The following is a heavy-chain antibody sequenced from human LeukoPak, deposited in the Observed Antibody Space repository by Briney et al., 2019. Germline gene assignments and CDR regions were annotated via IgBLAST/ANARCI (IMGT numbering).Heavy chain of an antibody. CDR2: ISSSGSTI. Sequence: GGSLRLSCAASGFTFSSYEMNWVRQAPGKGLEWISYISSSGSTIYYADSVKGRFTISRDNAKNSLYLQMNSLRAEDTAVYYCASSRGSWPDYFDYWGQGTLVTASS. CDR1: GFTFSSYE. V-gene: IGHV3-48*03. CDR3: ASSRGSWPDYFDY. D-gene: IGHD6-13*01. J-gene: IGHJ4*02.